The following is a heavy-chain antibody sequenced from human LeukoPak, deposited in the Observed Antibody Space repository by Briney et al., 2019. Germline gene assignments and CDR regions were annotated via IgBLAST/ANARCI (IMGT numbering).Heavy chain of an antibody. V-gene: IGHV4-39*01. J-gene: IGHJ5*02. Sequence: PSETLSLTCTVSGGSISSSSYYWGWIRQPPGMGLEWIGSIYYSGSTYYNPTLKSRVTISVDTSKNQFSLKLSSVTAADTAVYYCARPEGFDPWGQGTLVTVSS. CDR1: GGSISSSSYY. CDR3: ARPEGFDP. CDR2: IYYSGST.